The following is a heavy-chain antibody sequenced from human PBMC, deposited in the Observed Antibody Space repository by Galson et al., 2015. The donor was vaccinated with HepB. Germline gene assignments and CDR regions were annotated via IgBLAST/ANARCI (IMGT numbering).Heavy chain of an antibody. CDR2: IYYSGST. CDR1: GGSISSSSYY. D-gene: IGHD5-18*01. J-gene: IGHJ4*02. V-gene: IGHV4-39*01. CDR3: ASFGYSYGYDY. Sequence: SETLSLTCTVSGGSISSSSYYWGWIRQPPGKGLEWIGSIYYSGSTYYNPSLKSRVTISVDTSKNQFSLKLSSVTAADTAVYYCASFGYSYGYDYWGQGTLVTVSS.